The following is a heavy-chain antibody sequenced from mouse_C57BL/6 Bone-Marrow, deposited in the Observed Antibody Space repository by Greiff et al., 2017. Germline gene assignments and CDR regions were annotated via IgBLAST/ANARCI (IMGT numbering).Heavy chain of an antibody. CDR2: FYPGSGSI. J-gene: IGHJ3*01. Sequence: QVQLQQPGAELVQPGASVKLSCKASGYTFTEYTIHWVKQRSGQGLEWIGWFYPGSGSIKYNEKFKDKATLTANKSSSTVYMELSRLTSEDSAVYVCARHEENDGYYAWFAYWGQGTRVTVSA. V-gene: IGHV1-62-2*01. CDR1: GYTFTEYT. CDR3: ARHEENDGYYAWFAY. D-gene: IGHD2-3*01.